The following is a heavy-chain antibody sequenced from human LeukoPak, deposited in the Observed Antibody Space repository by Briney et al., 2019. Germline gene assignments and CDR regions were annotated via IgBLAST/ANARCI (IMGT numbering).Heavy chain of an antibody. J-gene: IGHJ4*02. CDR3: ARGVYGDYKLDY. CDR2: ISSSGSTI. CDR1: GFTFSSYE. D-gene: IGHD4-17*01. Sequence: GGSLRLSCAASGFTFSSYEMNWVRQAPGKGLEWVSYISSSGSTIYYADSVKGRFTISRDNAKNSLYLQMNSLRAEDTAVYYCARGVYGDYKLDYWGQGTLVTVSS. V-gene: IGHV3-48*03.